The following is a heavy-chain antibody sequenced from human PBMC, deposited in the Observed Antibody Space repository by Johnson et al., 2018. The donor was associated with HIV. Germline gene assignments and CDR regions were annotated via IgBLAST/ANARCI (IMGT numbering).Heavy chain of an antibody. CDR2: ISWNSGSV. CDR3: TTDEGISGSYSRTPRQDAFDI. CDR1: AFTFADYA. D-gene: IGHD1-26*01. V-gene: IGHV3-9*01. J-gene: IGHJ3*02. Sequence: VQLVESGGGVVQPGRSLRLSCAASAFTFADYAMHWVRQAPGKGLEWVSGISWNSGSVAYADSVKGRLTISRDNANNSLFLHMNSLRAEDTALYYCTTDEGISGSYSRTPRQDAFDIWGQGTMVTVSS.